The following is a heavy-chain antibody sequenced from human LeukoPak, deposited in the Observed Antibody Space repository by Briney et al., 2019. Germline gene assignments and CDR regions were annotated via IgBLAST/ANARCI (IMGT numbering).Heavy chain of an antibody. CDR2: FDPEDGET. D-gene: IGHD2-21*01. CDR3: ARDEYLDCGGDCPLNDAFDI. V-gene: IGHV1-24*01. Sequence: GASVKVSCKVSGYTLTELSMHWVRQAPGKGLEWMGGFDPEDGETIYAQKFQGRVTMTEDTSTDTAYMELSSLRSEDTAVYYCARDEYLDCGGDCPLNDAFDIWGQGTMVTVSS. J-gene: IGHJ3*02. CDR1: GYTLTELS.